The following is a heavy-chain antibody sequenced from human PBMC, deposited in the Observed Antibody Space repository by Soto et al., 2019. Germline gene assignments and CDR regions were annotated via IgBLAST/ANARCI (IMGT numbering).Heavy chain of an antibody. CDR2: TYYRSKWYD. Sequence: SQTLSLTCAISGDSVSSNSGTWNWIRQSPSRGLEWLGRTYYRSKWYDEYAVFVRSRITINPDTSKNQFSLHLNSVTPEDTAVYFCARDPMAVAANFDYWGQGTLVTVSS. CDR3: ARDPMAVAANFDY. D-gene: IGHD6-19*01. V-gene: IGHV6-1*01. CDR1: GDSVSSNSGT. J-gene: IGHJ4*02.